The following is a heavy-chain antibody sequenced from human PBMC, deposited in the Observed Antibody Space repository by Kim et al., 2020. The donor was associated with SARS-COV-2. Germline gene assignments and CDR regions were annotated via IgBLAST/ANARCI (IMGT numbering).Heavy chain of an antibody. V-gene: IGHV4-59*08. Sequence: NSNPAHRSRVTISVDPSKYAFSLKLSSVTAADTAVYYCARRFMVRGAFDYWGQGTLVTVSS. J-gene: IGHJ4*02. CDR3: ARRFMVRGAFDY. D-gene: IGHD3-10*01.